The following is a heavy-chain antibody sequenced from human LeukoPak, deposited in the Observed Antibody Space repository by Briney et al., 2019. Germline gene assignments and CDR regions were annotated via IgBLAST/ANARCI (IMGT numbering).Heavy chain of an antibody. D-gene: IGHD2-2*02. CDR2: IIPILGIA. Sequence: SVKVSCKASGSTFSSYAISWVRQAPGQGLEWMGRIIPILGIADYAQKFQGRVTITADKSTSTAYMELSSLRSEDTAVYYCARRREDFGYCSSTSCYTLDVWGQGTTVTVSS. CDR3: ARRREDFGYCSSTSCYTLDV. V-gene: IGHV1-69*04. J-gene: IGHJ6*02. CDR1: GSTFSSYA.